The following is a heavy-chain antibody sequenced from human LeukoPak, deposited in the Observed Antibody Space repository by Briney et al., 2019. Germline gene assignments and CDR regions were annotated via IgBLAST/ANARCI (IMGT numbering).Heavy chain of an antibody. J-gene: IGHJ4*02. CDR3: ARDTILDY. CDR1: GYTFTSYG. D-gene: IGHD2-21*01. V-gene: IGHV1-18*01. CDR2: ISAYKGNT. Sequence: ASVKVSCTASGYTFTSYGISWVRQAPGQGVEWRGWISAYKGNTNYAQKLQGRVTMTTDTSTSKAYMEVRSLRSEDTAVYYCARDTILDYWGQGTLVTVSS.